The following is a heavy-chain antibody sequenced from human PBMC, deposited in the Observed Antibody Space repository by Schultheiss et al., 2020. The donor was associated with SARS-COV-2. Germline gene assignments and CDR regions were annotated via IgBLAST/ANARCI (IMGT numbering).Heavy chain of an antibody. J-gene: IGHJ6*02. CDR2: ISSSGSTT. CDR3: ARVLYSSGWVRAYGMDV. V-gene: IGHV3-48*03. D-gene: IGHD6-19*01. CDR1: GFTFSSYE. Sequence: GGSLRISCAASGFTFSSYEMNWVRQAPGKWLEWVSYISSSGSTTYYADSVKGRFTISRDNAKNSLYLQMNSLRAEDTAVYYRARVLYSSGWVRAYGMDVWGQGTTVTVSS.